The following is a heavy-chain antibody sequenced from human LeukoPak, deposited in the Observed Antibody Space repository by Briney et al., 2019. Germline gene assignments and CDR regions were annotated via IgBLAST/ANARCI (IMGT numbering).Heavy chain of an antibody. CDR3: ARAYSSGWIYYYYMDV. CDR2: IIPIFGTA. J-gene: IGHJ6*03. V-gene: IGHV1-69*13. D-gene: IGHD6-19*01. Sequence: GASVKVSCKASGGTFSSYAISWVRRAPGQGLEWMGGIIPIFGTANYAQKFQGRVTITADESTSTAYMELSSLRSEDTAVYYCARAYSSGWIYYYYMDVWGKGTTVTISS. CDR1: GGTFSSYA.